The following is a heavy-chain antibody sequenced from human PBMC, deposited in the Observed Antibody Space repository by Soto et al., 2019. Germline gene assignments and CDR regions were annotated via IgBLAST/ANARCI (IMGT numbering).Heavy chain of an antibody. D-gene: IGHD6-6*01. CDR1: GFAFSSYA. Sequence: PGGSLRLSCAASGFAFSSYAMSWVRQAPGKGLEWVSSISGSGGSTYYADSVKGLFTISRDNSKNTLYLQMNSLRAEDTALYYCAKVIAASGPYYYYAMDVWGQGTTVTVSS. V-gene: IGHV3-23*01. CDR3: AKVIAASGPYYYYAMDV. J-gene: IGHJ6*02. CDR2: ISGSGGST.